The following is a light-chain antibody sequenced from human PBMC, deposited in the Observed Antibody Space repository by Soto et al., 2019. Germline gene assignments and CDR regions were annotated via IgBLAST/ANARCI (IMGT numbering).Light chain of an antibody. J-gene: IGKJ3*01. Sequence: EIVLTQSPATLSLSPGERATLSCSASQSVSSYLAWYQQKPGQAPRLLIYDASNRATGIPARFSGSGSWTDFTLTISSLEPEDFAVYYCQQRSNWVFTFGPGTKVDIK. V-gene: IGKV3-11*01. CDR3: QQRSNWVFT. CDR2: DAS. CDR1: QSVSSY.